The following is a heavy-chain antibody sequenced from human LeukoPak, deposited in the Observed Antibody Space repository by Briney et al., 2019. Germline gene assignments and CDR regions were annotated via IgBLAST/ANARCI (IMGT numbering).Heavy chain of an antibody. J-gene: IGHJ4*02. D-gene: IGHD5-24*01. Sequence: ASVKVSCKASGYTFTSYDINWVRQAPGQGLEWMGWINPNSGGTNYAQKFQGRVTMTRNTSISTAYMELSSLRSEDTAVYYCARGPKDGYNEFDYWGQGTLVTVSS. CDR2: INPNSGGT. CDR3: ARGPKDGYNEFDY. V-gene: IGHV1-8*01. CDR1: GYTFTSYD.